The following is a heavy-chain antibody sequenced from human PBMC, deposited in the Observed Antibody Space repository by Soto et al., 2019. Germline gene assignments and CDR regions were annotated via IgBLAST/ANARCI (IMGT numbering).Heavy chain of an antibody. J-gene: IGHJ6*02. Sequence: QVQLQESGPGLVRPSETLSLTCTVSGGSVSTGSYHWIWLRQPPGKGLEWIGYIFFTGSTYYNPSIKNRITISVDKPKNQFSLTVTSVTAADTAVYYCSRAGHGMAVWGQGTTVTVSS. CDR1: GGSVSTGSYH. CDR2: IFFTGST. V-gene: IGHV4-61*01. CDR3: SRAGHGMAV. D-gene: IGHD7-27*01.